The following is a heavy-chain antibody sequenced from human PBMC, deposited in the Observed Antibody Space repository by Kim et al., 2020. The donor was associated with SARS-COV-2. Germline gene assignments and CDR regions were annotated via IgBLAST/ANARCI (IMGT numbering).Heavy chain of an antibody. J-gene: IGHJ6*02. V-gene: IGHV3-21*04. D-gene: IGHD5-12*01. CDR3: ARIVATITPANYYYYYGMDV. CDR1: GFTFSSYS. Sequence: GGSLRLSCAASGFTFSSYSMNWVRQAPGKGLEWVSSISSSSSYIYYADSVKGRFTISRDNAKNSLYLQMNSLRAEDTAVYYCARIVATITPANYYYYYGMDVWGQGTTVTVSS. CDR2: ISSSSSYI.